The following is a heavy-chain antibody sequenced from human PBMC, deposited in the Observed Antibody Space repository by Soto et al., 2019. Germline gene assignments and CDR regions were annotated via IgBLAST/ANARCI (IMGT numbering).Heavy chain of an antibody. D-gene: IGHD3-22*01. CDR1: GGSISSYY. V-gene: IGHV4-4*07. CDR2: IYTSGST. Sequence: SETLSLTCTVSGGSISSYYWSWIQQPAGKGLEWIGRIYTSGSTNYNPSLKSRVTMSVDTSKNQFSLKLSSVTAADTAVYYCASQYDSSGYFPFDYWGQGTLVTVSS. CDR3: ASQYDSSGYFPFDY. J-gene: IGHJ4*01.